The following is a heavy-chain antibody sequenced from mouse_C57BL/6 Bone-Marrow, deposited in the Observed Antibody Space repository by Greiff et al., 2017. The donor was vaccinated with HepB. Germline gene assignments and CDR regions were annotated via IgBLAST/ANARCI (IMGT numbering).Heavy chain of an antibody. Sequence: EVMLVESGGGLVQSGRSLRLSCATSGFTFSDFYMEWVRQAPGKGLEWIAASRNKANDYTTEYSASVKGRFIVSRDTSQSILYLQMNALRAEDTAIYYCARGPYYYGSSCAMDYWGQGTSVTVSS. D-gene: IGHD1-1*01. V-gene: IGHV7-1*01. J-gene: IGHJ4*01. CDR2: SRNKANDYTT. CDR3: ARGPYYYGSSCAMDY. CDR1: GFTFSDFY.